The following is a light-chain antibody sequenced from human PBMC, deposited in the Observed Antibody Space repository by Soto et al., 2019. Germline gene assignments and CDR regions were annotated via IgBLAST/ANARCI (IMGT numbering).Light chain of an antibody. J-gene: IGKJ4*01. CDR3: QQYGSSPPA. Sequence: ENVLTQSPGTLSLSPGERATLSCRARETVSSTYLDWYQQTPGQAPRLLIYGASSRATGTPDRVSGSGSGTDFTLTISCLEPEDFAVYYFQQYGSSPPAFGGGNRVEIK. CDR2: GAS. V-gene: IGKV3-20*01. CDR1: ETVSSTY.